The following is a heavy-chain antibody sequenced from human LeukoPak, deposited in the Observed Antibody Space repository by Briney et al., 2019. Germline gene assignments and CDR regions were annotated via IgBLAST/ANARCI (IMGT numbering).Heavy chain of an antibody. V-gene: IGHV4-34*01. CDR3: ARGPIATYYDSSGYWPKYYYYGMDV. CDR2: INHSGST. CDR1: GGSFSGYY. D-gene: IGHD3-22*01. J-gene: IGHJ6*02. Sequence: SETLSLTCAVYGGSFSGYYWSWLRQPPGKGLEWIGEINHSGSTNYNPSLKSRVTISVDTSKNQFSLKLSSVTAADTAVYYCARGPIATYYDSSGYWPKYYYYGMDVWGQGTTVTVSS.